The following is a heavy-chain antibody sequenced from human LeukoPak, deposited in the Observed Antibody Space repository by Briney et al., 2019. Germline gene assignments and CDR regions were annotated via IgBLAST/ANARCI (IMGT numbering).Heavy chain of an antibody. Sequence: GGSLRLSCAASGFTFSSYAVHWVRQAPGKGLQWVAVISYDGSNKYYADSVKGRFTISRDNSKNTLYLQMNSLRAEDTAVYYCARERGVAGTGGSFDYWGQGTLVTVSS. J-gene: IGHJ4*02. D-gene: IGHD6-19*01. V-gene: IGHV3-30*04. CDR2: ISYDGSNK. CDR1: GFTFSSYA. CDR3: ARERGVAGTGGSFDY.